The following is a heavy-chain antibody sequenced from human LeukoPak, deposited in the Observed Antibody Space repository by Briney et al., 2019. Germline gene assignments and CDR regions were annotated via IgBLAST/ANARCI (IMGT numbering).Heavy chain of an antibody. CDR1: GFTFSSYG. V-gene: IGHV3-33*01. J-gene: IGHJ4*02. D-gene: IGHD3-22*01. CDR2: VWFDGSKK. CDR3: ARGVDYYDSSGTIDY. Sequence: GGSLRLSCAASGFTFSSYGMHWVRQAPGKGLEWVAVVWFDGSKKYSADSVKGRITISRDDSKNTLYLQMNSLRAEDTAVYYCARGVDYYDSSGTIDYWGQGTLVTVSS.